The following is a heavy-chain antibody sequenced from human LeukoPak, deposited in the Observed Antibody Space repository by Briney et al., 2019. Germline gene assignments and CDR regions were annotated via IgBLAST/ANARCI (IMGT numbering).Heavy chain of an antibody. J-gene: IGHJ4*02. D-gene: IGHD6-13*01. CDR3: AKDGVAALGPYHFDY. V-gene: IGHV3-30*02. CDR2: IWYDGSNE. Sequence: GGSLRLSCAASGFSFTRHGMHWVRQAPDKGLEWLSFIWYDGSNEYYVDSVKGRFTISRDNSKNTLYLQMNSLTVEDTAVYYCAKDGVAALGPYHFDYWGQGTLVTVSS. CDR1: GFSFTRHG.